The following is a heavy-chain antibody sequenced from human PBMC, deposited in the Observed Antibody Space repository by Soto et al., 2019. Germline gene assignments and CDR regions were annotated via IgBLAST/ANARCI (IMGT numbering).Heavy chain of an antibody. D-gene: IGHD5-18*01. CDR1: GGSFSGYY. CDR2: INHSGST. CDR3: ARGVSAMAYYYYYYYMDV. V-gene: IGHV4-34*01. J-gene: IGHJ6*03. Sequence: QVQLQQWGAGLLKPSETLSLTCAVYGGSFSGYYWSWIRQPPGKGLEWIGEINHSGSTNYNPSLKSRVTISVDTSKNQFSLKLSSVTAADTAVYYCARGVSAMAYYYYYYYMDVWGKGTTVTVSS.